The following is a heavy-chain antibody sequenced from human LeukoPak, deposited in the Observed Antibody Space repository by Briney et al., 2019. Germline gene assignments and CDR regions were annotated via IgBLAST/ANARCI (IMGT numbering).Heavy chain of an antibody. CDR1: GYTFTSYY. D-gene: IGHD6-19*01. Sequence: ASVKVSCKASGYTFTSYYMHWVRQAPGQGLEWMGIINPSGGSTSYAQKFQGRVTMTRDMSTSTVYMELSSLRSDDTAVYYCARESPAVAPLASRSYYYYYYMDVWGKGTTVTISS. V-gene: IGHV1-46*01. CDR2: INPSGGST. CDR3: ARESPAVAPLASRSYYYYYYMDV. J-gene: IGHJ6*03.